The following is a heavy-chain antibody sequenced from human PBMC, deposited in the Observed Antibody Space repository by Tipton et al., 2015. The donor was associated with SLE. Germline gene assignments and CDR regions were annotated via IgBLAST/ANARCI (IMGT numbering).Heavy chain of an antibody. D-gene: IGHD2-21*02. J-gene: IGHJ4*02. CDR2: ADYSGST. CDR1: GGSISSYF. CDR3: ARGTRVSATKL. V-gene: IGHV4-59*07. Sequence: TLSLTCTVSGGSISSYFWSWIRQPPGKGLEWLGHADYSGSTNYNPSLKSRVTMSVDLSKNQFSLNLTSMTAADTAVYYCARGTRVSATKLWGQGTLVTVSS.